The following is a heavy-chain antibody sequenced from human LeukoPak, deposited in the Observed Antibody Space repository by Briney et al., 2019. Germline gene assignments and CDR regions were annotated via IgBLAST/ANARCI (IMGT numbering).Heavy chain of an antibody. CDR3: ARGGAAAGPDY. Sequence: PSETLSLTCAVYGGSFSGYYWSWIRQPPGKGLEWIGEINRSGSTNYNPSLKSRVTISVDTSKNQFSLKLSSVTAADTAVCYCARGGAAAGPDYWGQGTLVTVSS. CDR2: INRSGST. V-gene: IGHV4-34*01. CDR1: GGSFSGYY. J-gene: IGHJ4*02. D-gene: IGHD6-13*01.